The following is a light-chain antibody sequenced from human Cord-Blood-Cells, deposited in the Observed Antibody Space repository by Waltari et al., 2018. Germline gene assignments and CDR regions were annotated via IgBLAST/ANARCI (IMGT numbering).Light chain of an antibody. CDR2: DGS. V-gene: IGLV2-14*01. J-gene: IGLJ2*01. CDR3: SSYTSSSAVV. Sequence: QPALTQPASVSGPPGQSITTPSTGTSSDDGGYNYVPWYQQHPGKAPKLMIYDGSNRPCGVSNRFSGSSSGNTASLTIFGLRGEDEADYYCSSYTSSSAVVFGGGTKLTVL. CDR1: SSDDGGYNY.